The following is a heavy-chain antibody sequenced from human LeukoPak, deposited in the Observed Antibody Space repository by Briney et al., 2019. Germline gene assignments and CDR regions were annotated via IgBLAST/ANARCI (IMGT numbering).Heavy chain of an antibody. J-gene: IGHJ3*02. CDR3: ARWGGRNDAFDI. D-gene: IGHD3-16*01. V-gene: IGHV4-61*02. CDR1: GGSISSGSYY. Sequence: SETLSLTCTVSGGSISSGSYYWSWIRQPAGKGLEWIVRIYTSGSTNYNPSLKSRITISVATSKNQFSLKLSSVTAADTAVYYCARWGGRNDAFDIWGQGTMVTVSS. CDR2: IYTSGST.